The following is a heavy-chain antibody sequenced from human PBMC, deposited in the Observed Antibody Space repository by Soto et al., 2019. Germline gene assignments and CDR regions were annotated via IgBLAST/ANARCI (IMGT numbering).Heavy chain of an antibody. V-gene: IGHV3-23*01. CDR1: GFTFSSYA. CDR2: ISGSGGST. CDR3: AKEPPTPYSSGWYLRAPYFDY. D-gene: IGHD6-19*01. J-gene: IGHJ4*02. Sequence: GGSLRLSCAASGFTFSSYAMSWVRQAPGKGLEWVSAISGSGGSTYYADSVQGRFSISRDNSKNTLYLQLNSLRAADTAVYYCAKEPPTPYSSGWYLRAPYFDYWGQGTLVTVSS.